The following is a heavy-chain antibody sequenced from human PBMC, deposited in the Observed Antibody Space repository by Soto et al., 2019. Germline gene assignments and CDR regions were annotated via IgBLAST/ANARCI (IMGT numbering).Heavy chain of an antibody. CDR1: GGTFSSYA. J-gene: IGHJ6*02. V-gene: IGHV1-69*13. Sequence: ASVKVSCKASGGTFSSYAISWVRQAPGQGLEWMGGIIPIFGTANYAQKFQGRVTITADESTSTAYMELSSLGSEDTAVYYCARGGYCSGGSCYRNNGMDVWGQGTTVTVSS. D-gene: IGHD2-15*01. CDR2: IIPIFGTA. CDR3: ARGGYCSGGSCYRNNGMDV.